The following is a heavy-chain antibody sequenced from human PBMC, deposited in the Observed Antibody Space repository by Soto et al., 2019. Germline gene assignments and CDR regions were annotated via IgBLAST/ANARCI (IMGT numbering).Heavy chain of an antibody. Sequence: EVQLVESGGGLVKPGGSLRLSCAASGITFSSYSMNWVRQAPGKGRGWVPSISSSSSYIYYADSVKGRFTISRDNAKNSLYLEMSSLRAEDTAVYYCARDNRNTYCGSDCYFYFDYWGQGTLVTVSS. CDR1: GITFSSYS. V-gene: IGHV3-21*01. CDR3: ARDNRNTYCGSDCYFYFDY. CDR2: ISSSSSYI. J-gene: IGHJ4*02. D-gene: IGHD2-21*01.